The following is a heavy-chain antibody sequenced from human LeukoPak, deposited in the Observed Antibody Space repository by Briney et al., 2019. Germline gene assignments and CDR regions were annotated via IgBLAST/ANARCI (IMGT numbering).Heavy chain of an antibody. CDR1: GYTFTGYY. CDR2: INPNSGGT. J-gene: IGHJ4*02. D-gene: IGHD6-6*01. CDR3: AKGLEYSSSSGLGGGY. Sequence: GASEKVSCKASGYTFTGYYMHWVRQAPGQGLEWMGWINPNSGGTNYAHKLQRRGTMTRDTSISPAYMDLSRLRSDDTAVYYCAKGLEYSSSSGLGGGYWGQGTLVTVSS. V-gene: IGHV1-2*07.